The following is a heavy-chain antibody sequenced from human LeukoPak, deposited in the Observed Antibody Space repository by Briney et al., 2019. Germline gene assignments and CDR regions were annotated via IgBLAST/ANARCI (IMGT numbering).Heavy chain of an antibody. Sequence: SETLSLTCAVYGRSFSGYYLSWIRQPPGKGLEWIGEINHSGSTNYNPSLKSRVTISVDTSKNQFSLKLSSVTVSDTAVYYCARGSLWWMQLWSRDPWRQGTLVTVSS. J-gene: IGHJ5*02. CDR2: INHSGST. CDR3: ARGSLWWMQLWSRDP. V-gene: IGHV4-34*01. CDR1: GRSFSGYY. D-gene: IGHD5-18*01.